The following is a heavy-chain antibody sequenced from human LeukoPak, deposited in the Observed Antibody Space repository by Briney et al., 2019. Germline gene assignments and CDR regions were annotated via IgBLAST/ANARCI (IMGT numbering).Heavy chain of an antibody. CDR1: GFTVSSHY. J-gene: IGHJ4*02. V-gene: IGHV3-66*01. CDR2: IYSVGST. CDR3: ARDPQADY. Sequence: GGSLRLSCAASGFTVSSHYMTCVRQAPGKGLEWVSIIYSVGSTYYADSVKGRFTISRDNSKNTLSLQMNSLRAEDTAVYYCARDPQADYWGQGTLVTVSS.